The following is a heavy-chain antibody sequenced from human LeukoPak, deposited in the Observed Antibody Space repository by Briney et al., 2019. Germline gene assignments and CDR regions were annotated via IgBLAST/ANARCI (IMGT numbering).Heavy chain of an antibody. CDR2: IYYSGST. V-gene: IGHV4-59*11. CDR3: ASSPPRTGAFDI. D-gene: IGHD1-1*01. J-gene: IGHJ3*02. CDR1: GDFISSHY. Sequence: SETLSLTCSVSGDFISSHYWGWIRQPPGKGLEWIGYIYYSGSTYYNPSLKSRVTMSVDTSKNQFSLKLSSVTAADTAVYYCASSPPRTGAFDIWGQGTMVTVSS.